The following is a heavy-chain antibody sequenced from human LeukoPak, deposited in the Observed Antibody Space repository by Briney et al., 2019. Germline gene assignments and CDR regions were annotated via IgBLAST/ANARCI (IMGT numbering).Heavy chain of an antibody. CDR3: ARGNYGSRRMDYYNGMDV. Sequence: PSETLSLTCTVSGGSISSSSYYWGWIRQSPGKGLEWIGSIYYSGSTYYNPSLKSRVTISVDTSKNQFSLKLSSVTAADTAVYYCARGNYGSRRMDYYNGMDVWGQGTTVTVSS. J-gene: IGHJ6*02. V-gene: IGHV4-39*07. CDR2: IYYSGST. D-gene: IGHD3-10*01. CDR1: GGSISSSSYY.